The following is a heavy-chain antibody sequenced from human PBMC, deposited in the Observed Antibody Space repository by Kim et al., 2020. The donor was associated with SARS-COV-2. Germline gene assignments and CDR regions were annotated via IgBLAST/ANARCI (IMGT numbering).Heavy chain of an antibody. D-gene: IGHD3-22*01. Sequence: SVKGRFTISRDNAKNSLYLQMNSLRAEDTALYYCAREVDDSSGSPYGMDVWGQGTTVTVSS. J-gene: IGHJ6*02. V-gene: IGHV3-21*01. CDR3: AREVDDSSGSPYGMDV.